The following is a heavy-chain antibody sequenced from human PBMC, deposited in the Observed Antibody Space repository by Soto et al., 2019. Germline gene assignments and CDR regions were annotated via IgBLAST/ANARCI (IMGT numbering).Heavy chain of an antibody. CDR3: ARGIYSSTNYGMDA. Sequence: SETLSLTCTVSGGSISSGGYYWSWIRQHPGKGLEWIGYIYYSGSTYYNPSLKSRVTISVDTSKNQFSLKLSSVTAADTAVYYCARGIYSSTNYGMDAWGQGTTVTVSS. CDR1: GGSISSGGYY. V-gene: IGHV4-31*03. D-gene: IGHD6-13*01. CDR2: IYYSGST. J-gene: IGHJ6*02.